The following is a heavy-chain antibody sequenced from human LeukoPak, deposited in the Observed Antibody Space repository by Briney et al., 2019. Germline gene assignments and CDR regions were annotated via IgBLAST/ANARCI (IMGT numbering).Heavy chain of an antibody. CDR2: ISGSGGST. Sequence: GGSLRLSCAASGFTFSSYEMNWVRQAPGKGLEWVSAISGSGGSTYYADSVKGRFTISRDNSKNTLYLQMNSLRAEDTAVYYCAKDDSYYYGSGSYYTDWGQGTLVTVSS. V-gene: IGHV3-23*01. D-gene: IGHD3-10*01. CDR3: AKDDSYYYGSGSYYTD. CDR1: GFTFSSYE. J-gene: IGHJ4*02.